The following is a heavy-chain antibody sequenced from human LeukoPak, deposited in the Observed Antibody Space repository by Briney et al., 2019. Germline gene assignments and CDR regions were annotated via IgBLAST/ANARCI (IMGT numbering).Heavy chain of an antibody. CDR3: AKAPSGWYYGMDV. V-gene: IGHV3-30*18. D-gene: IGHD6-19*01. Sequence: GGTLRLSCAASGFTFSSYGMHWVREAPGEGLEWVAVISYDGSNKYYADSVKGRFTISRDNSKNTLYLQMNSLRAEDTAVYYCAKAPSGWYYGMDVWGQGTTVTVSS. J-gene: IGHJ6*02. CDR2: ISYDGSNK. CDR1: GFTFSSYG.